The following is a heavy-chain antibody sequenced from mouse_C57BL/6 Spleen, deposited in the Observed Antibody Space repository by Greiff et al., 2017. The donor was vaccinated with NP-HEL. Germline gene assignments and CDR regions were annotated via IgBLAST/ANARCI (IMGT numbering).Heavy chain of an antibody. J-gene: IGHJ2*01. D-gene: IGHD4-1*01. CDR2: INPNNGGT. V-gene: IGHV1-18*01. CDR3: TRGTGTLDY. Sequence: EVMLVQSGPELVKPGASVKLPCTASGYTFNDYNMDWVKQSHGKSLEWIGEINPNNGGTIYNQKFQGKATLTVDKSSSTAYMELSSLTSEDTAVYYCTRGTGTLDYWGQGTTLTVSS. CDR1: GYTFNDYN.